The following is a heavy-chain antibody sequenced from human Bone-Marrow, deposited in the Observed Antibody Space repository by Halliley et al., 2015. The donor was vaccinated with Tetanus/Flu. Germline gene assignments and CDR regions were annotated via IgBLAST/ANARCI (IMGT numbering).Heavy chain of an antibody. Sequence: SLRLSCAASGFTFSSFEMNWVRQAPGKGLEWVSYIRSSGNTAYYADSVKGQFTISRDNAKQSLYLQMNSLRAGDTAVYYCESGGYSGFDWGDYWGQGSLVTVSS. CDR3: ESGGYSGFDWGDY. V-gene: IGHV3-48*03. D-gene: IGHD5-12*01. J-gene: IGHJ4*02. CDR2: IRSSGNTA. CDR1: GFTFSSFE.